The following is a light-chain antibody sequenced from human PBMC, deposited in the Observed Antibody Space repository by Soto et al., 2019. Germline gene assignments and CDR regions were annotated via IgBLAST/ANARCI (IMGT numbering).Light chain of an antibody. CDR3: CSYAGTYTGV. Sequence: QAARTQPRSVSGSPGQSVSISCTGTSSDVGRYSYVSWYQQHPGKAPKLMIYDVSERPSGVPDRFSGSKSGNTASLTISGLQAEDEADYYCCSYAGTYTGVFGTGTKVTVL. J-gene: IGLJ1*01. CDR1: SSDVGRYSY. V-gene: IGLV2-11*01. CDR2: DVS.